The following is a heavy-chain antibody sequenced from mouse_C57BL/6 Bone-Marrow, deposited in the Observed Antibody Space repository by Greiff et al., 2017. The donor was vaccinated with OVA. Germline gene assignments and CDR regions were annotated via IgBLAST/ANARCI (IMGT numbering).Heavy chain of an antibody. J-gene: IGHJ3*01. D-gene: IGHD3-3*01. CDR3: TGDGFAY. V-gene: IGHV14-4*01. Sequence: VQLKESGAELVRPGASVKLSCTASGFNIKDDYMHWVKQRPEQGLEWIGWIDPENGDTEYASKFQGKATITAETSANTAYLQLSSLTSEDTAVYYCTGDGFAYWGQGTLVTVSA. CDR1: GFNIKDDY. CDR2: IDPENGDT.